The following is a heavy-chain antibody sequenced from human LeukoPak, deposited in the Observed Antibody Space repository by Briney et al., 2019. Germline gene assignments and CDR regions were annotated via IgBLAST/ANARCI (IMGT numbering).Heavy chain of an antibody. Sequence: ALVKVSCKASGFTFSSYGISWVRQAPGQGLEWMGWISSSSGNTNYAQKFQGRVTMTTDKSTSTAYMELRSLRSDDTAVYYCAREHPHFGELWNDYWGQGTPVTASS. CDR3: AREHPHFGELWNDY. CDR1: GFTFSSYG. J-gene: IGHJ4*02. CDR2: ISSSSGNT. D-gene: IGHD3-10*01. V-gene: IGHV1-18*01.